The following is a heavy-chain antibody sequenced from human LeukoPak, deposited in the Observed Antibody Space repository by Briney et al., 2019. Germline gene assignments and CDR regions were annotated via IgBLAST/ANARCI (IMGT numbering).Heavy chain of an antibody. CDR3: AKATSNFWSGPDV. D-gene: IGHD3-3*01. CDR1: GFTFSTNA. V-gene: IGHV3-23*01. Sequence: GGSLRLTCAASGFTFSTNAMHWVRQAPGKGLEWGSAISGSGGSTYYADSVKGRFTISRDNSKNTLYLQVSSLRAEDTAVYYCAKATSNFWSGPDVWGKGTSVTVSS. J-gene: IGHJ6*04. CDR2: ISGSGGST.